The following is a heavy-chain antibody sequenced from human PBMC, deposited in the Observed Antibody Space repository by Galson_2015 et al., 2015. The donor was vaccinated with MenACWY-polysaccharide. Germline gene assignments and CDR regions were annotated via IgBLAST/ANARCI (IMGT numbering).Heavy chain of an antibody. V-gene: IGHV3-7*01. J-gene: IGHJ4*02. CDR2: IKPDESEK. D-gene: IGHD6-19*01. CDR1: GFTFSTYW. Sequence: SLRLSCAASGFTFSTYWMSWVRQAPGKGLEWVANIKPDESEKYYVDSVKGRFTISRDNGKNALFLQMNSLRAEDTAVYYCATGGCSSGSCLLIVWGQGTLVTVSS. CDR3: ATGGCSSGSCLLIV.